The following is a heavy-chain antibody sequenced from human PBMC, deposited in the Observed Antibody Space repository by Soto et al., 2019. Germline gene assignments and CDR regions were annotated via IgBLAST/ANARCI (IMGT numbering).Heavy chain of an antibody. CDR2: ISVDGRND. Sequence: GGSLRLSCEASGFTLSSSVMHWVRQAPGKRLEWLSVISVDGRNDLHAGAVKGRFTISRDISKNMVYLQMNDLRPDDMAMYFCAKEGHTSGRCGCFNIWGQGTMVTVSS. CDR1: GFTLSSSV. J-gene: IGHJ3*02. CDR3: AKEGHTSGRCGCFNI. D-gene: IGHD6-19*01. V-gene: IGHV3-30*18.